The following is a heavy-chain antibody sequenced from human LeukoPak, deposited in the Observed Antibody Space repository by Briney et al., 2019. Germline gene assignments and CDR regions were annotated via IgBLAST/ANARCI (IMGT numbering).Heavy chain of an antibody. J-gene: IGHJ4*02. Sequence: GGSLRLSCAASGFTFSSYAMPWVRQAPGKGLEWVAVISYDGSNKYYADSVKGRFTISRDNSKNTLYLQMNSLRAEDTAVYYCARDSSTDSSSWSIFDYWGQGTLVTVSS. D-gene: IGHD6-13*01. CDR1: GFTFSSYA. CDR2: ISYDGSNK. V-gene: IGHV3-30-3*01. CDR3: ARDSSTDSSSWSIFDY.